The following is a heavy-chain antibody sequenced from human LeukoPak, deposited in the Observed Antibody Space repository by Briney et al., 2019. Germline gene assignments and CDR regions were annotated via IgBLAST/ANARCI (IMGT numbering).Heavy chain of an antibody. Sequence: SETPSLTCTVSGGSISSSSYYWSWIRQPPGKGLEWIGYIYYSGSTNYNPSLKSRVTISVDTSKNQFSLKLSSVTAADTAVYYCARGESSSWYLGYYMDVWGKGTTVTISS. J-gene: IGHJ6*03. CDR1: GGSISSSSYY. V-gene: IGHV4-61*05. CDR3: ARGESSSWYLGYYMDV. CDR2: IYYSGST. D-gene: IGHD6-13*01.